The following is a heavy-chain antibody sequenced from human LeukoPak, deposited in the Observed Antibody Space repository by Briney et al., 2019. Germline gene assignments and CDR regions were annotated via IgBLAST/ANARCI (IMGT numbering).Heavy chain of an antibody. CDR1: GFTVSSNY. Sequence: GGSLRLSCAASGFTVSSNYMSWVRQAPGKGLEWVSVIYSGGSTYYADSVKGRFTISRDNSKNTLYLQMNSLRAEDTAVYYCARDGLRYSSGWHTENWFDPWGQGTLVTVSS. CDR3: ARDGLRYSSGWHTENWFDP. V-gene: IGHV3-53*01. D-gene: IGHD6-19*01. J-gene: IGHJ5*02. CDR2: IYSGGST.